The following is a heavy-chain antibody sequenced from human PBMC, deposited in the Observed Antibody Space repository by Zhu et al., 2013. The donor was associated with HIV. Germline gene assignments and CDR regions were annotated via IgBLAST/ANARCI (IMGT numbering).Heavy chain of an antibody. D-gene: IGHD3-10*01. Sequence: QVQLVQSGAEVKKPGSSVKVSCKASGGTFSSYAISWVRQAPGQGLEWMGGIIPIFGTANYAQKFQGRVTITADKSTSTAYMELSSLRSEDTAVYYCARDLNNYYGSGSYYNVAGNWGQGTLVTVSS. V-gene: IGHV1-69*06. CDR3: ARDLNNYYGSGSYYNVAGN. CDR1: GGTFSSYA. J-gene: IGHJ4*02. CDR2: IIPIFGTA.